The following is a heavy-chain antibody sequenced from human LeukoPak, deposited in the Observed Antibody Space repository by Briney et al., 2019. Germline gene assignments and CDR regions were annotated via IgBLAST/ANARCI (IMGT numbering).Heavy chain of an antibody. D-gene: IGHD3-22*01. CDR1: GFTFSTYN. CDR3: ARVAYYYDSSGPY. J-gene: IGHJ4*02. CDR2: ISSSGSTI. Sequence: GGSLRLSCAASGFTFSTYNMNWVRQAPGKGLEWVSYISSSGSTIYYADSVKGRFTISRGNAKNSLYLQMNSLRAEDTAVYYCARVAYYYDSSGPYWGQGTLVTVSS. V-gene: IGHV3-48*03.